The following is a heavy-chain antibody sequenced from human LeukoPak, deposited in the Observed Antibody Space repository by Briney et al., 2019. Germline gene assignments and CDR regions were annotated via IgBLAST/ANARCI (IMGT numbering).Heavy chain of an antibody. J-gene: IGHJ4*02. V-gene: IGHV3-23*01. CDR1: GFTFSSYA. Sequence: GGSLRLSCAASGFTFSSYAMSWVRQAPGKGLEWVSGIVVSGGSTYYAGSVKGRFTISRDNSKNTLYLQMNSLRAEDTALYYCAKRSSGRSGFDYWGQGTLVTVSS. CDR3: AKRSSGRSGFDY. D-gene: IGHD3-10*01. CDR2: IVVSGGST.